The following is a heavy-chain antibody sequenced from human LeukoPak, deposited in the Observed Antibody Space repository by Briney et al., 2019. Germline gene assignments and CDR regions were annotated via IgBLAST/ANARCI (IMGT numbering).Heavy chain of an antibody. CDR1: GFTFSSYS. J-gene: IGHJ3*02. V-gene: IGHV3-21*01. D-gene: IGHD6-19*01. CDR3: ARTRLGEWLVGNAFDI. Sequence: PGGSLRLSCAASGFTFSSYSMNWVRQAPGKGLEWVSSISGSSSYIYYADSVKGRFTISRHNAKNSPYLQMSSLRAEDTAVYYCARTRLGEWLVGNAFDIWGQGTMVTVSS. CDR2: ISGSSSYI.